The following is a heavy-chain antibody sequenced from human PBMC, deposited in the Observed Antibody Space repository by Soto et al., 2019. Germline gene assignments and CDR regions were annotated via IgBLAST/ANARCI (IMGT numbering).Heavy chain of an antibody. V-gene: IGHV1-2*04. Sequence: ASVKVSCKASGYTFAGYYMHWVRQAPGQGLEWMGWINPNSGGTNYAQKFQGWVTMTRDTSISTAYMELSRLRSDDTAVYYCARGYCISTSCYAGGSYYYYYYGMDVWGQGTTVTVSS. D-gene: IGHD2-2*01. CDR2: INPNSGGT. J-gene: IGHJ6*02. CDR1: GYTFAGYY. CDR3: ARGYCISTSCYAGGSYYYYYYGMDV.